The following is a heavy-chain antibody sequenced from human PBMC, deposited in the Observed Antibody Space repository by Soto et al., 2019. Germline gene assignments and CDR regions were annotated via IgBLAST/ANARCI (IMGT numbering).Heavy chain of an antibody. CDR1: GFTFSSYS. CDR2: ISSSSSYI. J-gene: IGHJ4*02. D-gene: IGHD3-3*01. V-gene: IGHV3-21*01. Sequence: GGSLRLSCAASGFTFSSYSMNWVRQAPGKGLEWVSSISSSSSYIYYADSVKGRFTISRDNAKNSLYLQMNSLRAEDTAVYYGASLRFLEWSSFDYWGQGTLVTVSS. CDR3: ASLRFLEWSSFDY.